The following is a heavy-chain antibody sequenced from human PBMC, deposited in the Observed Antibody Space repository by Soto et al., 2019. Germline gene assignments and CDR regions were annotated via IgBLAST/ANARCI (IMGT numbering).Heavy chain of an antibody. CDR3: ARRTTGTDFDY. V-gene: IGHV2-5*02. Sequence: QITLKESGPTLVKPTQTLTLTCTFSGFSVITSGVGVGWIRQPPNKALEWLALIYWDDDKLYSPSLKNRLTITKDTPKNQVVLTMTNMDSVDTATYYCARRTTGTDFDYWGQGTLVTVSS. CDR2: IYWDDDK. D-gene: IGHD1-1*01. J-gene: IGHJ4*02. CDR1: GFSVITSGVG.